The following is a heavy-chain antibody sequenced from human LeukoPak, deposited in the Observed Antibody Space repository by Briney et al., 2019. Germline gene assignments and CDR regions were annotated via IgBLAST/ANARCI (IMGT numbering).Heavy chain of an antibody. CDR1: GGSISSYY. CDR2: IYYGGST. J-gene: IGHJ3*02. D-gene: IGHD3-10*01. Sequence: KASETLSLTCTVSGGSISSYYWSWIRQPPGKGLEWIWYIYYGGSTNYNPSLKRRVTISVDPSKTQSSLKLSSVTAADTAVYYCAKSNGYGLVDIWGQGAMVTVSS. V-gene: IGHV4-59*01. CDR3: AKSNGYGLVDI.